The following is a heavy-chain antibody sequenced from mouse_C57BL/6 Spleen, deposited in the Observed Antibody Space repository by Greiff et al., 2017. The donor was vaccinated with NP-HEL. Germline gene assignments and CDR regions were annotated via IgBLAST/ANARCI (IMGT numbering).Heavy chain of an antibody. V-gene: IGHV5-17*01. Sequence: EVKLVESGGGSVKPGGSLKLSCAASGFTFSDYGMHWVRQAPEKGLEWVAYISSGSSTIYYADTVKGRFTISRDNAKNTLFLQMTSLRSEDTAMYYCARSPDYGTYYFDYWGQGTTLTVSS. D-gene: IGHD1-1*02. J-gene: IGHJ2*01. CDR3: ARSPDYGTYYFDY. CDR1: GFTFSDYG. CDR2: ISSGSSTI.